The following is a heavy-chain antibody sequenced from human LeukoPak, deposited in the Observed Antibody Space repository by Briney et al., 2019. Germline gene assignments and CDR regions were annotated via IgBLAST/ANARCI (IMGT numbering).Heavy chain of an antibody. V-gene: IGHV4-34*01. J-gene: IGHJ4*02. CDR1: GGSFSGYY. CDR2: INHSGST. D-gene: IGHD6-13*01. CDR3: ARARGIRSNSRSRNDY. Sequence: SETLSLTCAVYGGSFSGYYWSWIRQPPGEGLEWIGEINHSGSTNYNPSLKSRVTISVDTSKNQFSLKLSSVTAADTAVYYCARARGIRSNSRSRNDYWGQGTLVTVSS.